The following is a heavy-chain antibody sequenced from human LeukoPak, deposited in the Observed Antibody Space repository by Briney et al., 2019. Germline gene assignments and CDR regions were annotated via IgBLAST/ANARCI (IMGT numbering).Heavy chain of an antibody. CDR2: INHSGST. D-gene: IGHD3-22*01. CDR1: GGSFSGYY. CDR3: AREIYYYDSSGWDY. V-gene: IGHV4-34*01. Sequence: SETLSLTCAVYGGSFSGYYWSWIRQPPGKGLEWIGEINHSGSTNYNPSLKSRVTISVDTSKNQFSLKLSSVTAADTAVYYCAREIYYYDSSGWDYWGQGTLVTVSS. J-gene: IGHJ4*02.